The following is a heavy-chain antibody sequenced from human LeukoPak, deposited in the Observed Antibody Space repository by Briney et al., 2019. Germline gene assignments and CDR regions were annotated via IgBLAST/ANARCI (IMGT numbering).Heavy chain of an antibody. CDR2: ISSSGSTV. D-gene: IGHD6-19*01. CDR1: GLTFSIYE. CDR3: ARGYGGGGNDY. V-gene: IGHV3-48*03. Sequence: GGSLRLSCALSGLTFSIYEMNWVPQAPGEALEWVSYISSSGSTVYYADSVRGRFTISRDNAKNSLYLQMNSLRVEDTAVYYCARGYGGGGNDYWGPGTLVTVSS. J-gene: IGHJ4*02.